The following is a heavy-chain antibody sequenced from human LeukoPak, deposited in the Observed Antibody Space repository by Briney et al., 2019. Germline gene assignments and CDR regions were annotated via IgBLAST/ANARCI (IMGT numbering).Heavy chain of an antibody. CDR1: GYKFTNYW. V-gene: IGHV5-51*01. J-gene: IGHJ6*03. Sequence: GEALKISCKGSGYKFTNYWIGWVRPMPGKGLEWMGMIYPGDSDTRYSPSFEGQVTISADRSVTTAYLQWSSLKASDTAMYYCARHEGSLHYMDVWARGTTVIVSS. CDR2: IYPGDSDT. CDR3: ARHEGSLHYMDV.